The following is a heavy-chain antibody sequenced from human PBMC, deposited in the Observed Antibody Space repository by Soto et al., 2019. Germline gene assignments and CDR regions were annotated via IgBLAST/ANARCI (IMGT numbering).Heavy chain of an antibody. D-gene: IGHD4-4*01. CDR3: ARGATVTREYFYGMDV. Sequence: SVKVSCKASGCTFSSYAISWVRQAPGQGLEWMGGIIPIFGTANYAQMFQGRVTITANESTNTAYMEVSSLRSEDSAVYYCARGATVTREYFYGMDVWGQGTTVTVSS. CDR1: GCTFSSYA. V-gene: IGHV1-69*13. J-gene: IGHJ6*02. CDR2: IIPIFGTA.